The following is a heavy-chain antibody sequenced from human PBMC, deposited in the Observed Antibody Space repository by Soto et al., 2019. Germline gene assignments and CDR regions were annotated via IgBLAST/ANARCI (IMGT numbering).Heavy chain of an antibody. J-gene: IGHJ4*02. CDR1: GFTFSNYA. CDR2: ISGSDGNT. CDR3: AKALSITATRPVDH. D-gene: IGHD3-10*01. Sequence: GGSLRLSCAASGFTFSNYAMTWVRQAPGKGLEWVSGISGSDGNTYYADSVKGRFTISRDNSKNTLFLQMNSLRAEDTAVYHCAKALSITATRPVDHWGQGTPVTVSS. V-gene: IGHV3-23*01.